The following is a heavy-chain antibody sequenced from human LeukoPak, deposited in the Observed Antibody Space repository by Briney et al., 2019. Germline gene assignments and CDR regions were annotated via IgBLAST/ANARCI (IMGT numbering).Heavy chain of an antibody. CDR3: ARVGNYYGSGSYDHFDY. D-gene: IGHD3-10*01. J-gene: IGHJ4*02. Sequence: GGSLRLSCAASGFTFSSYSMNWVRQAPGKGLEWVSYISSSSSTIYYADSVKGRFTISRDSAKNSLYLQMNSLRAEDTAVYYCARVGNYYGSGSYDHFDYWGQGTLVTVSS. CDR1: GFTFSSYS. V-gene: IGHV3-48*01. CDR2: ISSSSSTI.